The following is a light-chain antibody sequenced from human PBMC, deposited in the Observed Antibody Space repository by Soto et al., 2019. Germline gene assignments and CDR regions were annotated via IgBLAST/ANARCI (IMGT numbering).Light chain of an antibody. Sequence: DIQLTQSPSFLSASVRDRVTITCRASQGISSYLAWYQQKPGKAPKLLIYAASTLQSGVPSRFSGSGSGTEFTLTISSLPPEDFATYYCQQLNSYPLTFGGGTKVEIK. CDR2: AAS. CDR1: QGISSY. J-gene: IGKJ4*01. CDR3: QQLNSYPLT. V-gene: IGKV1-9*01.